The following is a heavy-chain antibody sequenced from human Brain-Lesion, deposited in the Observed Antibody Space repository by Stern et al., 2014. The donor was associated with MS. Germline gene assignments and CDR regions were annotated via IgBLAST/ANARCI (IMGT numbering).Heavy chain of an antibody. CDR2: INPNTRGT. J-gene: IGHJ6*02. CDR3: ARDQRGITIFGVVTDYYYLGMDV. CDR1: GYIFTGYY. D-gene: IGHD3-3*01. V-gene: IGHV1-2*02. Sequence: QMQLVQSGAEVKKPGASAKVSCTTSGYIFTGYYIHWVRQAPGPGLEWMSWINPNTRGTKYDQQFQVRDNMSRDTSISTAYVELSSLTSDDTAVYYCARDQRGITIFGVVTDYYYLGMDVWGQGTTVTVSS.